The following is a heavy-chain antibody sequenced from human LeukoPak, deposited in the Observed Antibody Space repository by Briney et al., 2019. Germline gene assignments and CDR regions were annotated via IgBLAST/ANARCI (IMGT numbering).Heavy chain of an antibody. CDR2: ISSGSTTI. CDR1: GFSFSSYN. V-gene: IGHV3-48*02. Sequence: GGSLRLSCAASGFSFSSYNMNWVRQAPGKGLEWVSYISSGSTTIYYADSVQGRFTISRDNAKNSLYLQMNSLTDEDTAVYYCARVSYGSSWSDYWGQGTLVTVSS. CDR3: ARVSYGSSWSDY. J-gene: IGHJ4*02. D-gene: IGHD6-13*01.